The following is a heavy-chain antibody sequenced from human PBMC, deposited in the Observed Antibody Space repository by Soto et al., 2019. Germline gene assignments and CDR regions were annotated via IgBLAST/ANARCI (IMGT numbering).Heavy chain of an antibody. D-gene: IGHD3-22*01. J-gene: IGHJ4*02. Sequence: GGSLRLSCAASGFTFSNAWMSWVRQAPGKGLEWVGRIKSKTDGGTTDYAAPVKGRFTISRDDSKNTLYLQMNSLKTEDTAVYHCTSEGNYYDSSGYYYWGQGTLVTVSS. CDR1: GFTFSNAW. CDR2: IKSKTDGGTT. V-gene: IGHV3-15*01. CDR3: TSEGNYYDSSGYYY.